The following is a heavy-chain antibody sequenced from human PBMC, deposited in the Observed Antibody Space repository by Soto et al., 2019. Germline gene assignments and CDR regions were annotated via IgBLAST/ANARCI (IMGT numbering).Heavy chain of an antibody. D-gene: IGHD3-3*01. J-gene: IGHJ4*02. Sequence: ACSIRICRAASGFSFYSYSMNWVRKANGEGLDWVSYISSSSSTIYYADSVKGRFTISRDNAKNSLYLQMNSLRDEDTAVYYCAREKRASYDFWSGYYTGMVSYWGQGTLVTVSS. CDR3: AREKRASYDFWSGYYTGMVSY. V-gene: IGHV3-48*02. CDR2: ISSSSSTI. CDR1: GFSFYSYS.